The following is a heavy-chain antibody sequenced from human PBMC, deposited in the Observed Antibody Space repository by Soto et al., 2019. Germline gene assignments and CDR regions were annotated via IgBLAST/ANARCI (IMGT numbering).Heavy chain of an antibody. J-gene: IGHJ4*02. CDR1: GGTFSSYA. D-gene: IGHD3-22*01. CDR3: GREYYYDSSGYYSNACYFDY. CDR2: IIPIFGTA. V-gene: IGHV1-69*01. Sequence: QVQLVQSGAEVKKPGSSVKVSCKASGGTFSSYAISWVRQAPGQGLEWMGGIIPIFGTANYAQKFQGRVTISADESTSTAYRELSSLRSEDTAVYYCGREYYYDSSGYYSNACYFDYWGQGTLVTVSS.